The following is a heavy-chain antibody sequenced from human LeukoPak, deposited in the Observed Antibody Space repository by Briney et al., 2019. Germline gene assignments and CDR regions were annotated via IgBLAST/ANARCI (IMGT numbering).Heavy chain of an antibody. CDR2: IHKAGSES. J-gene: IGHJ4*02. CDR3: ARVGAWELQRVFEY. D-gene: IGHD1-26*01. CDR1: GFTFSNDW. Sequence: GGSLRLSCAASGFTFSNDWMTWVRGVPGKGLEWVANIHKAGSESYYVDSVKGRFAISRDNARNSLYLQLSSLRVEDTAVYYCARVGAWELQRVFEYWGQGTLVTVSS. V-gene: IGHV3-7*01.